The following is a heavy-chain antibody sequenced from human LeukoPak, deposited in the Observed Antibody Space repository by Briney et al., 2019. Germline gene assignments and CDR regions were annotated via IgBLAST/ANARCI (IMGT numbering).Heavy chain of an antibody. Sequence: SETLSLTCAAYGGSFSGYYWSWIRQPPGKGLEWIGEINHSGSTNYNPSLKSRVTISVDTSKNQFSLKLSSVTAADTAVYYCARAGGDFWSGYRYYFDYWGQGTLVTVSS. CDR2: INHSGST. V-gene: IGHV4-34*01. J-gene: IGHJ4*02. D-gene: IGHD3-3*01. CDR1: GGSFSGYY. CDR3: ARAGGDFWSGYRYYFDY.